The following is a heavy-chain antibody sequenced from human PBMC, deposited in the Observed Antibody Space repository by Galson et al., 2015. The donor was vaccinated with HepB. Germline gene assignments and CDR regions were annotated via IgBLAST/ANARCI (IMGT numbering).Heavy chain of an antibody. V-gene: IGHV2-5*01. Sequence: PALVKPTQTLTLTCTFSGFSLTTSGVGVGWIRQPPGKALEWLALIYWNDDKRYRPSLKRRLTITKDTSKNQVVLTMTNMDPVDTATYYCAHRQYSSGRDERLSLFDQWGQGTLVTVSS. J-gene: IGHJ4*02. D-gene: IGHD6-19*01. CDR1: GFSLTTSGVG. CDR2: IYWNDDK. CDR3: AHRQYSSGRDERLSLFDQ.